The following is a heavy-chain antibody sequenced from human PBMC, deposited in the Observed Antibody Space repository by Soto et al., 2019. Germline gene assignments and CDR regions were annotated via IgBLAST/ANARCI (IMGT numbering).Heavy chain of an antibody. J-gene: IGHJ6*02. CDR1: GYFVTRSDYY. V-gene: IGHV4-39*01. CDR2: MFYSGLT. Sequence: PSESLSLASSVFGYFVTRSDYYCAWIREPPGKGLEGIGSMFYSGLTYYNPSLKSRVTLSVDTSKNQFSVRLYSVTAGDTAAYYSANLRVPLNGPLAIHVWGQGTRVTVSS. D-gene: IGHD2-8*01. CDR3: ANLRVPLNGPLAIHV.